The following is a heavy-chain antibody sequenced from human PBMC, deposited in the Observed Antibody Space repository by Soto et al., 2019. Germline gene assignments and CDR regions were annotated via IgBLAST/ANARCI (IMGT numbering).Heavy chain of an antibody. Sequence: GASVKVSCKASGNTFTSYGISWVRQAPGQGLEWMGWISAYNGNTKYEPKLQGRITMTTDSSTSTAYMELRSLRVEDTAVYYCARGWLEWLSRQPPTDYWGQGTLVTVSS. D-gene: IGHD3-3*01. V-gene: IGHV1-18*01. CDR1: GNTFTSYG. CDR3: ARGWLEWLSRQPPTDY. CDR2: ISAYNGNT. J-gene: IGHJ4*02.